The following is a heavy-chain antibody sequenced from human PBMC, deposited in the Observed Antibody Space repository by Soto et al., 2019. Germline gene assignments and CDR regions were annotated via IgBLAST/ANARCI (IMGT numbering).Heavy chain of an antibody. D-gene: IGHD3-3*02. J-gene: IGHJ6*02. V-gene: IGHV1-8*01. CDR3: ARGESPFYYYYGMDV. CDR1: GYTFTSYD. CDR2: MNPNSGNT. Sequence: XSVKVSCKASGYTFTSYDINWVRQATGQGLEWMGWMNPNSGNTGYAQKFQGRVTMTRNTSISTAYMELSSLRSEDTAVYYCARGESPFYYYYGMDVWGQGPTVTVSS.